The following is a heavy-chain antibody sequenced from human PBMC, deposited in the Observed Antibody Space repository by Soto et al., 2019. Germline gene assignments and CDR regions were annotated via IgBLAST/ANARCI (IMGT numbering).Heavy chain of an antibody. Sequence: SVKVSCKASGDTFSFYTINWVRQAPGLGLEWLGRINPILSMSNYAQYFQGRVTITADKSTSTAYMDPSSLRSEDTAMYYCATNYGSGYRAFDFWGQGALVTVSS. CDR1: GDTFSFYT. V-gene: IGHV1-69*02. CDR3: ATNYGSGYRAFDF. J-gene: IGHJ4*02. CDR2: INPILSMS. D-gene: IGHD3-10*01.